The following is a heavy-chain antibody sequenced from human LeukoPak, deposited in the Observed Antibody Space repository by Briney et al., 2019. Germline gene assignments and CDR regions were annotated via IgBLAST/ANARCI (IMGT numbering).Heavy chain of an antibody. CDR2: MSGSGGST. CDR1: GFSFSSYA. Sequence: GGSLRLSCAASGFSFSSYAMSWVRQAPGEGLEWVSGMSGSGGSTYYVDSVKGRFTISRDSSKKSLYLQMNSLRVEDTAVYYCAKVGSSSGWYGGFDNWGQGTLVTVSS. D-gene: IGHD6-19*01. J-gene: IGHJ4*02. CDR3: AKVGSSSGWYGGFDN. V-gene: IGHV3-23*01.